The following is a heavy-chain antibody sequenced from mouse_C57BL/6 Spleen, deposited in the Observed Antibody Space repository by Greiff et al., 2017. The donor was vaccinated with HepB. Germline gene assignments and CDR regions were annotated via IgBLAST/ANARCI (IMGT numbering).Heavy chain of an antibody. CDR1: GYTFTSYW. Sequence: VQLQQPGAELVKPGASVKLSCKASGYTFTSYWMHWVKQRPGQGLEWIGMIHPNSGSTNYNEKFKSKATLTVYKSSSTAYMQLSSLTSEDSAVYYCARLDYYGSFDYWGQGTTLTVSS. V-gene: IGHV1-64*01. CDR2: IHPNSGST. J-gene: IGHJ2*01. CDR3: ARLDYYGSFDY. D-gene: IGHD1-1*01.